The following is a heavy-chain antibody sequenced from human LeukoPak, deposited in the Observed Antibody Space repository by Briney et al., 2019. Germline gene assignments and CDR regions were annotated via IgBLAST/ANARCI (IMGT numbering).Heavy chain of an antibody. CDR3: ARGGDPDTAMVYYFDY. CDR2: IYHSGST. J-gene: IGHJ4*02. CDR1: GGSISSGGYS. Sequence: SETLSLTCAVSGGSISSGGYSWSWIRQPPGKGLEWTGYIYHSGSTYYNPSLKSRVTISVDRSKNQFSLKLSSVTAADTAVYYCARGGDPDTAMVYYFDYWGQGTLVTVSS. V-gene: IGHV4-30-2*01. D-gene: IGHD5-18*01.